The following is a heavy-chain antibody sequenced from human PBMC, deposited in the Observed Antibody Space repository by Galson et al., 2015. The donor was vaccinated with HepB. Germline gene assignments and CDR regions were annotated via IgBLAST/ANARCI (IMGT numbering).Heavy chain of an antibody. CDR3: ARGRGSSRVAAGYYFDY. CDR1: GVSFSGYS. D-gene: IGHD6-6*01. V-gene: IGHV3-30-3*01. CDR2: ISYDGSKK. Sequence: SLRLSCAASGVSFSGYSMDWVRQAPGKGLEWVAVISYDGSKKYDADSVKGRFTISRDNSRNTLYLQMDSLRPEDTAVYYCARGRGSSRVAAGYYFDYWGQGTLVTVSS. J-gene: IGHJ4*02.